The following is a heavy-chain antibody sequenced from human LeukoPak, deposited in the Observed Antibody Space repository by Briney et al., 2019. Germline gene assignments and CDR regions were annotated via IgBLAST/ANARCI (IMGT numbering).Heavy chain of an antibody. Sequence: GGSLRLSCAVPGFSCSSSGINWVRQAPGKGLEWVSSIGSTGTDRYYADSVKGRFTISRDNAKNSLYLQMNSLRAEDTAVYYCAAETIGRHYDYWGQGTLLTVSS. CDR1: GFSCSSSG. D-gene: IGHD1-14*01. CDR3: AAETIGRHYDY. CDR2: IGSTGTDR. V-gene: IGHV3-21*01. J-gene: IGHJ4*02.